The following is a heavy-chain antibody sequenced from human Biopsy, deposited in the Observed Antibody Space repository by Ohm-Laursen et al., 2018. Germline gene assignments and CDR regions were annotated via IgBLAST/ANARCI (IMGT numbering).Heavy chain of an antibody. V-gene: IGHV3-72*01. CDR3: ARAGRYCSGGGCYSWFDS. J-gene: IGHJ5*01. CDR1: GFSFSDNY. Sequence: SLRLSCTASGFSFSDNYMDWVRQAPGKGLEWVGRIRDNANSYTTDYAASVKGRFTISRDDSKNSLYLQMNSLKTEDTALYYCARAGRYCSGGGCYSWFDSWGQGTLVTVSS. D-gene: IGHD2-15*01. CDR2: IRDNANSYTT.